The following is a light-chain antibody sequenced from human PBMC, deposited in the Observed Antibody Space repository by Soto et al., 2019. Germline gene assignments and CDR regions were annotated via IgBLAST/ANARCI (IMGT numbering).Light chain of an antibody. CDR1: SSDVGGYNY. CDR2: DVS. J-gene: IGLJ2*01. V-gene: IGLV2-14*01. CDR3: SSYTSSSTV. Sequence: QSALTQPASMSGSPGQSITISCTGTSSDVGGYNYVSWYQQHPGKAPKLMIYDVSNRPSGVSNRFSGSKSGNTASLTISGLQAEDEADYYCSSYTSSSTVFGGETQLTVL.